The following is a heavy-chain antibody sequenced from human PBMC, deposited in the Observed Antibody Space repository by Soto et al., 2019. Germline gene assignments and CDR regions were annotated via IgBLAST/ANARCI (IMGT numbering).Heavy chain of an antibody. CDR3: ARDHPSSSWFDY. CDR1: GGSISSYY. D-gene: IGHD6-13*01. Sequence: PSETLSLTCTVSGGSISSYYWGWIRQPPGKGLEWIGYIYYSGSTNYNPSLKSRVTISVDTSKNQFSLKLSSVTAADTAVYYCARDHPSSSWFDYWGQGTLVTVSS. V-gene: IGHV4-59*01. J-gene: IGHJ4*02. CDR2: IYYSGST.